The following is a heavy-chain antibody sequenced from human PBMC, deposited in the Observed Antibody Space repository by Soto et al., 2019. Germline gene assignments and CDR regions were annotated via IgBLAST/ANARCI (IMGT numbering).Heavy chain of an antibody. J-gene: IGHJ5*02. Sequence: QVELQESGPGLVKPSQTLSLTCTVSGGSISSGGYYWSWIRHHPGKGLEWIGSIYYSGTTYYNPSLNSRVTISVDTSKNQFSLNLTSLTAADTAVYYCARDLPSYSNGKNNYFDPWGQGTLVTVSS. V-gene: IGHV4-31*03. CDR2: IYYSGTT. CDR3: ARDLPSYSNGKNNYFDP. D-gene: IGHD4-4*01. CDR1: GGSISSGGYY.